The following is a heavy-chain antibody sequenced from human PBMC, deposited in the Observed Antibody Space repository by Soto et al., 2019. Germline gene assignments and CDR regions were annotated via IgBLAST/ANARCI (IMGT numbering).Heavy chain of an antibody. CDR1: GGSISSYY. CDR3: ARAVPRTYRVLPRAPSYHYGINV. Sequence: SETLSLTCTVSGGSISSYYWSWIRQSPGKGLEWIGYIYYSGSTNYNPSLKSRVTLSVDTSKNQFSLRLSSVSAAYTAVYYCARAVPRTYRVLPRAPSYHYGINVWRQRTTVTVSS. CDR2: IYYSGST. D-gene: IGHD3-16*02. J-gene: IGHJ6*02. V-gene: IGHV4-59*01.